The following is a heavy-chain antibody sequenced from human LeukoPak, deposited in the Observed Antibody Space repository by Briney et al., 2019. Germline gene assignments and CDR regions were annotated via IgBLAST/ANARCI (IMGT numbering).Heavy chain of an antibody. D-gene: IGHD1-26*01. V-gene: IGHV1-18*01. CDR3: AREKWELPYNWFDP. Sequence: ASVKVSCRASGYTFTSYGISWVRQAPGQGLEWMGWISAYNGNTNYAQKLQGRVTMTTDTSTSTAYMELRSLRSDDTAVYYCAREKWELPYNWFDPWGQGTLVTVSS. CDR2: ISAYNGNT. CDR1: GYTFTSYG. J-gene: IGHJ5*02.